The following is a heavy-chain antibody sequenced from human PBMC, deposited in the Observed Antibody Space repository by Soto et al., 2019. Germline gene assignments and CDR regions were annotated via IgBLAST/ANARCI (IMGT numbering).Heavy chain of an antibody. Sequence: EVQLLESGGGLVQPGGSLRLSCAASGFTVSSNYMSWVRQAPGKGLEWVSVIYSGGSTYYADSVKGRFTISRHNSKXTXXLQMNSLRAEDTAVYYCARERGVESYGPGEYGMDVWGQGTTVTVSS. J-gene: IGHJ6*02. CDR1: GFTVSSNY. CDR2: IYSGGST. V-gene: IGHV3-53*04. CDR3: ARERGVESYGPGEYGMDV. D-gene: IGHD5-18*01.